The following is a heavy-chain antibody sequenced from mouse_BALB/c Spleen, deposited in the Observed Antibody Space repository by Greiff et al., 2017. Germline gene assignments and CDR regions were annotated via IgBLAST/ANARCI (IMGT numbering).Heavy chain of an antibody. Sequence: EVQLQQSGPSLVKPSQTLSLTCSVSGDSITSGYWNWIRKFPGNKLEYMGYISYSGSTYYNPSLKSRISITRDTSKNQYYLQLNSVTTEDTATYYCARANCDDYYAMDYWGQGTSVTVSS. V-gene: IGHV3-8*02. J-gene: IGHJ4*01. CDR2: ISYSGST. CDR3: ARANCDDYYAMDY. D-gene: IGHD4-1*01. CDR1: GDSITSGY.